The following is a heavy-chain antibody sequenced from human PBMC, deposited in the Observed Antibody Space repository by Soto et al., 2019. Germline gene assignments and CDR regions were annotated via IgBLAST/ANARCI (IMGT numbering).Heavy chain of an antibody. CDR2: ISGGGGSSTTI. CDR1: GFTFSSYD. Sequence: EVQLVESGGGLVQPGGSLRLSCAVSGFTFSSYDMNWVRQAPGKGLEWVSYISGGGGSSTTIYYADSVRGRFTISRDNAKNSLYLQMNSLRDEDTAEYYCASVAGVGDQDEYWGQGTLVTVSS. CDR3: ASVAGVGDQDEY. D-gene: IGHD1-26*01. J-gene: IGHJ4*02. V-gene: IGHV3-48*02.